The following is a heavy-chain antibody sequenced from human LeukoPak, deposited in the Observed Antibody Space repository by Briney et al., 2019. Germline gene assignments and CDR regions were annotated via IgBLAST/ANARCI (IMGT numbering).Heavy chain of an antibody. CDR2: ISGTAENT. Sequence: PGGSLRLSGAASGVSFSSNPRSSVRQAPGKGLELVSAISGTAENTYCDDSVKGRFTISRDNSRNTVHLQMNSLRPEDTAVYYCANQRGGFWGQGTLVTVSS. V-gene: IGHV3-23*01. CDR3: ANQRGGF. CDR1: GVSFSSNP. D-gene: IGHD3-10*01. J-gene: IGHJ4*02.